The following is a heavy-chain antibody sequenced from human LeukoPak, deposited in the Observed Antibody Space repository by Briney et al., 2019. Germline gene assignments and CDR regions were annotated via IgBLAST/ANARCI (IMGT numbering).Heavy chain of an antibody. V-gene: IGHV2-5*01. J-gene: IGHJ4*02. D-gene: IGHD3-3*01. Sequence: ESGPTLVNPTQTLTLTCTFSGFSLSTSGVGVGWIRQPPGTALEWLALIYWSDDKRYSPSLNSRLTITKDTSKNQVVLTMTNMDPVDTATYYCAHVMHYDFWSGYMFDYWGQGTLVTVSS. CDR3: AHVMHYDFWSGYMFDY. CDR2: IYWSDDK. CDR1: GFSLSTSGVG.